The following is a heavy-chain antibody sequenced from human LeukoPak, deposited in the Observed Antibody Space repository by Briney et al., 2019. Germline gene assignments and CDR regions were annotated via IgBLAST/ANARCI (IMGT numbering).Heavy chain of an antibody. CDR2: IYYSGST. CDR1: GDSISSYY. D-gene: IGHD6-6*01. V-gene: IGHV4-59*08. Sequence: KSSDTLSLTCTVSGDSISSYYWTWIRQPPGKGLEWIGYIYYSGSTNSSPSLKSRVTISVDTSKNQFSLKLSSVSAAHTAVYYYARLGVRYSTSSWWFDPWGQGTLVTVSS. J-gene: IGHJ5*02. CDR3: ARLGVRYSTSSWWFDP.